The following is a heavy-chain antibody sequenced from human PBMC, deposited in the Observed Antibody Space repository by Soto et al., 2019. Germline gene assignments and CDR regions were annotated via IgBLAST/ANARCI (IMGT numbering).Heavy chain of an antibody. Sequence: GGSLRLSCAASGLTFSNYAMSWVRQAPGKGLEWVTAISGRGDTNYADSVKGRFTISRDNSKNTLYLQMNSLRAEDTAVYFCATLKFRLKYYFDYWGQGTLVTVSS. V-gene: IGHV3-23*01. CDR1: GLTFSNYA. J-gene: IGHJ4*02. CDR2: ISGRGDT. CDR3: ATLKFRLKYYFDY.